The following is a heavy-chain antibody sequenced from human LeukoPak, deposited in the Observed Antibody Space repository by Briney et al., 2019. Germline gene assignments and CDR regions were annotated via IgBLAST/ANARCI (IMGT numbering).Heavy chain of an antibody. Sequence: SETLSLTCAVYGGSFSGYYWSWIRQPPGKGLEWIGEINHSGSTNDNPSLKSRVTISVDTSKNQFSLKLSSVTAADTAVYYCARSGAWLRYYYMDVWGKGTTVTISS. D-gene: IGHD5-12*01. CDR3: ARSGAWLRYYYMDV. V-gene: IGHV4-34*01. J-gene: IGHJ6*03. CDR1: GGSFSGYY. CDR2: INHSGST.